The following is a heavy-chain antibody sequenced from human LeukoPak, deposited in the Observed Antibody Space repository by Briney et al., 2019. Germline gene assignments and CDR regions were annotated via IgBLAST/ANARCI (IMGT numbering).Heavy chain of an antibody. CDR1: GYTFTSYG. CDR2: ISAYNGNT. J-gene: IGHJ5*02. V-gene: IGHV1-18*01. CDR3: ARSELPPSYGGEFDP. Sequence: ASVKVSCKASGYTFTSYGISWVRQAPGQGLEWMGWISAYNGNTNYAQKLQGRVTMTTDTSASTAYMELRSLRSDDTAVYYCARSELPPSYGGEFDPWGQGTLVTVSS. D-gene: IGHD4-23*01.